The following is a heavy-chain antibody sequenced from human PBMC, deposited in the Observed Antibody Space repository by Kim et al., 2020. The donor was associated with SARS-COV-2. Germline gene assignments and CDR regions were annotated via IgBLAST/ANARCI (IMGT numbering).Heavy chain of an antibody. J-gene: IGHJ4*02. D-gene: IGHD4-17*01. V-gene: IGHV1-69*01. Sequence: AQKVQGRVTITADESTSTAYMELSSLRSEDTAVYYCARGPLMTTVTTFDYWGQGTLVTVSS. CDR3: ARGPLMTTVTTFDY.